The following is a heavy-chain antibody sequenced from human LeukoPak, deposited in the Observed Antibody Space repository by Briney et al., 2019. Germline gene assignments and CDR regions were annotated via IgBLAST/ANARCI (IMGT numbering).Heavy chain of an antibody. J-gene: IGHJ4*02. CDR2: ISGSGGST. D-gene: IGHD3-3*01. Sequence: PGGSLRLSCAASGFTFSNYAMSWVRQAPGKGLEWVSAISGSGGSTYYADSVKGRFTISRDNSKNTLYLQMNSLRAEDTAVYYCAKDRITIFGVVIIAPDFDYWGQGTLVTVSS. CDR3: AKDRITIFGVVIIAPDFDY. V-gene: IGHV3-23*01. CDR1: GFTFSNYA.